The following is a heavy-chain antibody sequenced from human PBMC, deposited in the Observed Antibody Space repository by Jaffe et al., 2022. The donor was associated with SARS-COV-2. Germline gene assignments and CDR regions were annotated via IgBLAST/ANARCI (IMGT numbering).Heavy chain of an antibody. V-gene: IGHV3-43*02. CDR1: GFTFDDYA. J-gene: IGHJ3*02. CDR2: ISGDGGST. D-gene: IGHD2-8*01. CDR3: AKDIFGSVLTSGLYAFDI. Sequence: EVQLVESGGGVVQPGGSLRLSCAASGFTFDDYAMHWVRQAPGKGLEWVSLISGDGGSTYYADSVKGRFTISRDNSKNSLYLQMNSLRTEDTALYYCAKDIFGSVLTSGLYAFDIWGQGTMVTVSS.